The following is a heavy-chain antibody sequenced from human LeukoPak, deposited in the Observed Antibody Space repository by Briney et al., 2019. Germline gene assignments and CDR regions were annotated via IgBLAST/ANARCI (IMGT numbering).Heavy chain of an antibody. V-gene: IGHV3-74*01. CDR3: ANGDIAAAGNYYYYGMDV. D-gene: IGHD6-13*01. Sequence: PGGSLRLSCAASGFTFSSYWMHWVRQAPGKGLVWVSRINSDGSSTNYADSVKGRFTISRDNSKNTLYLQMNSLRAEDTAVYYCANGDIAAAGNYYYYGMDVWGQGTAVTVSS. CDR2: INSDGSST. CDR1: GFTFSSYW. J-gene: IGHJ6*02.